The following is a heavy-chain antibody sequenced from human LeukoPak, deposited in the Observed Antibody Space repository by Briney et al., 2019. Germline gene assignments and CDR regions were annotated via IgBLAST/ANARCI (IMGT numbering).Heavy chain of an antibody. J-gene: IGHJ4*02. CDR3: AKSRYKDCSDTGCYSY. D-gene: IGHD2-2*01. CDR1: GFTFSSYG. CDR2: IRYDGSNT. V-gene: IGHV3-30*02. Sequence: GGSLRLSCAVSGFTFSSYGMHWVRQAPGKGLEWVAHIRYDGSNTYYADSVKGRFTISRDNSKNTLYLQMNSLRAEDTAVYYCAKSRYKDCSDTGCYSYWGQATLVTVSS.